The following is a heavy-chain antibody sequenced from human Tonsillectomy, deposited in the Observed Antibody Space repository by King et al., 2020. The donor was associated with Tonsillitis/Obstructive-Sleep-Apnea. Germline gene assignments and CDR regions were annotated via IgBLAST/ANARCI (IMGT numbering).Heavy chain of an antibody. CDR3: ASGVLRGYSYGYGY. CDR2: IYYSGST. V-gene: IGHV4-39*01. D-gene: IGHD5-18*01. CDR1: GGSISISSYY. Sequence: QLQESGPGLVKPSETLSLTCTVSGGSISISSYYWGWIRQPPGKGLECIGSIYYSGSTYYNPSLKSRVTISVDTSKNQFSLKLSSVPAADTAVYYCASGVLRGYSYGYGYWGQGTLVTVSS. J-gene: IGHJ4*02.